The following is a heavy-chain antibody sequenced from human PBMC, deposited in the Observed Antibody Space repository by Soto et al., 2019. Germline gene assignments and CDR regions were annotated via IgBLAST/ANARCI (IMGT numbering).Heavy chain of an antibody. CDR3: ARGSSTAAGFGY. Sequence: RLSCAASGFPVSNNYMIWVRPAPGKGLEWVSVIYSGGPTYYADSVQGRFTISRDTSKNMLYLHMNRLRADDTAVYYCARGSSTAAGFGYWGQVTLFTGSS. D-gene: IGHD6-13*01. CDR2: IYSGGPT. V-gene: IGHV3-53*01. CDR1: GFPVSNNY. J-gene: IGHJ4*02.